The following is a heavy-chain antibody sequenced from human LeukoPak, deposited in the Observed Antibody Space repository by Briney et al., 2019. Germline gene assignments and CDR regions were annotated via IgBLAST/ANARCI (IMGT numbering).Heavy chain of an antibody. D-gene: IGHD2-2*01. Sequence: PSETLSLTCTVSGGSISSGSYYWSWIRQPAGKGLEWIGSIYYSGSTYYNPSLKSRVTISVDTSKNQFSLKLSSVTAADTAVYYCARHVESIVVVPAALYYYYYMDVWGKGTTVTVSS. CDR3: ARHVESIVVVPAALYYYYYMDV. CDR1: GGSISSGSYY. J-gene: IGHJ6*03. V-gene: IGHV4-39*01. CDR2: IYYSGST.